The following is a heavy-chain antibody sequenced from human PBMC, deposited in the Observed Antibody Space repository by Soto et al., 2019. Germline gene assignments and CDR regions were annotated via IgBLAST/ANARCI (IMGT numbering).Heavy chain of an antibody. Sequence: SETLSLTCAVSGGSISSSNWWSWVRQPPGKGLEWIGEIYHSGSTNYNPSLESRVTISVDKFKNQFSLKLSSVTAADTAVYYCARVSDIAVAGTWWFDPWGQGTLVTVSS. J-gene: IGHJ5*02. CDR1: GGSISSSNW. CDR3: ARVSDIAVAGTWWFDP. V-gene: IGHV4-4*02. CDR2: IYHSGST. D-gene: IGHD6-19*01.